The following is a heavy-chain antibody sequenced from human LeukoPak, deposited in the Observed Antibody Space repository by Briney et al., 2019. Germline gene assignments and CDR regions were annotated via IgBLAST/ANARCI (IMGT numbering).Heavy chain of an antibody. CDR3: AREAVLWFGEIPGGMDV. Sequence: ASVKVSCKASGYTFTSYGISWVRQAPGQGLEWMGWISAYNGNTNYAQKLQGRVTMTTDTSTSTAYMELRSLRSDDTAVYYCAREAVLWFGEIPGGMDVWGQGTTVTVSS. J-gene: IGHJ6*02. CDR2: ISAYNGNT. D-gene: IGHD3-10*01. V-gene: IGHV1-18*01. CDR1: GYTFTSYG.